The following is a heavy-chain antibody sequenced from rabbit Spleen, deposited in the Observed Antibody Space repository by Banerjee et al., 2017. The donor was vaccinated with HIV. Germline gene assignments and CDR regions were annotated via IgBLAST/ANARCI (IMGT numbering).Heavy chain of an antibody. CDR1: GFSFSSGYY. Sequence: QSLEESGGGLVQPEGSLTLTCTASGFSFSSGYYMCWVRQAPGKGLEWIGCISAGGSGRTYYANWAKGRFTISKTSSTTVTLQMTSLTAADTATYFCARDGYDIGYDSYSIVSDLWGQGTLVTVS. J-gene: IGHJ3*01. CDR3: ARDGYDIGYDSYSIVSDL. V-gene: IGHV1S40*01. D-gene: IGHD7-1*01. CDR2: ISAGGSGRT.